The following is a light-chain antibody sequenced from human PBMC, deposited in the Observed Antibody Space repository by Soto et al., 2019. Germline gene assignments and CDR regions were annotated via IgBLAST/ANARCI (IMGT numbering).Light chain of an antibody. CDR2: DVS. CDR3: QRRTMPLT. V-gene: IGKV3-11*01. Sequence: EIVLTQSPATLSLSPGERATLSCRASQSVFTYLAWYQQKPGQPPRLLIYDVSIRATGIPARFSSSGSGTDFILTISSLEPEDSAVYYCQRRTMPLTFGGGTKVEIK. CDR1: QSVFTY. J-gene: IGKJ4*01.